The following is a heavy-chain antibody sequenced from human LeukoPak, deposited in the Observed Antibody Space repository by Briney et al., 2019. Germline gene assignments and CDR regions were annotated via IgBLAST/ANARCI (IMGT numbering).Heavy chain of an antibody. CDR2: ISGSSSYI. CDR1: GFTFSSYN. D-gene: IGHD6-19*01. V-gene: IGHV3-21*01. CDR3: ARPYSSGWRMDAFDI. J-gene: IGHJ3*02. Sequence: GGSLRLSCAASGFTFSSYNMNWVRQAPGKGLEWVSSISGSSSYIYYADSVKGRFTISRDDAKNSLFLQMNSLRAEDTAVYYCARPYSSGWRMDAFDIWGQGTMVTVSS.